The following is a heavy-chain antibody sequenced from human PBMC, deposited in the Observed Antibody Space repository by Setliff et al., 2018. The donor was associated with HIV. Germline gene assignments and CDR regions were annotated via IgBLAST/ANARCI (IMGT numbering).Heavy chain of an antibody. V-gene: IGHV1-69*13. J-gene: IGHJ6*02. D-gene: IGHD6-19*01. CDR2: IIPAFGTA. Sequence: SVKVSCKASGGTFSASGFSWVRQAPGQGLEWMGGIIPAFGTADYAQKFQGRVTITADASTSTAYMELISLRSEDTAVYYCARGEGSGWDTVEENYYNLDVWGPGTKVTVS. CDR3: ARGEGSGWDTVEENYYNLDV. CDR1: GGTFSASG.